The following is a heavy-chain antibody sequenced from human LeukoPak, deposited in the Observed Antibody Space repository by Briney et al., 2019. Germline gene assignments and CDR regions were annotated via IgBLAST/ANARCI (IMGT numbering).Heavy chain of an antibody. CDR2: ISTNGGST. V-gene: IGHV3-64D*09. CDR3: VKSRSGLVREKVFDC. CDR1: GFTFSIYA. Sequence: PGGSLRLSCSASGFTFSIYAMHWVRQAPGKGLEYVSVISTNGGSTYYADSVKGRFTISRDNSKNTLYLQMSSLRADDTAVYYCVKSRSGLVREKVFDCWGQGTLVTVSS. J-gene: IGHJ4*02. D-gene: IGHD6-19*01.